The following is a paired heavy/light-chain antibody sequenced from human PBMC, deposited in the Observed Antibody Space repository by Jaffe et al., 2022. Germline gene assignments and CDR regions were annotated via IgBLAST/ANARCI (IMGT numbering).Heavy chain of an antibody. Sequence: EVQLLESGGGLVQPGGSLRLSCAASGFTFSSYAMSWVRQAPGKGLEWVSAISGSGGSTYYADSVKGRFTISRDNSKNTLYLQMNSLRAEDTAVYYCAKSAWGCSSTSCSSPIGWFDPWGQGTLVTVSS. D-gene: IGHD2-2*01. CDR3: AKSAWGCSSTSCSSPIGWFDP. V-gene: IGHV3-23*01. CDR2: ISGSGGST. CDR1: GFTFSSYA. J-gene: IGHJ5*02.
Light chain of an antibody. CDR2: KDS. CDR3: QSADSSGTYGV. V-gene: IGLV3-25*03. Sequence: SYELTQPPSVSVSPGQTARITCSGDALPKQYAYWYQQKPGQAPVLVIYKDSERPSGIPERFSGSSSGTTVTLTISGVQAEDEADYYCQSADSSGTYGVFGGGTKLTVL. CDR1: ALPKQY. J-gene: IGLJ2*01.